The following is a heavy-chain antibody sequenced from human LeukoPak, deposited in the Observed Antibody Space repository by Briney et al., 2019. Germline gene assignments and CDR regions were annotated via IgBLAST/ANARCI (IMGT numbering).Heavy chain of an antibody. CDR2: ISSNGGST. CDR1: GFTFSSYA. V-gene: IGHV3-64*01. Sequence: GGSLRLSFAASGFTFSSYAMHWVRQAPGKGLEYVSAISSNGGSTYYANSVKGRFTISRDNSKNTLYLQMGSLRAEDMAVYYCAKERYSSSSLFAVTPFDYWGQGTRITVSS. CDR3: AKERYSSSSLFAVTPFDY. J-gene: IGHJ4*02. D-gene: IGHD6-13*01.